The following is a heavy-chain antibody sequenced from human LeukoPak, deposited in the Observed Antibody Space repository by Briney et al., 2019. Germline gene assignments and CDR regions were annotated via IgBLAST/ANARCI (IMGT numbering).Heavy chain of an antibody. Sequence: SETLSLTCAVYGRSFSGYYWSWIRQPPGKGLEWIGEINHSGSTNYNPSLKSRVTISVDTSKNQFSLKLSSVTAADTAVYYCARDLSSSWHLYYFDYWGQGTLVTVSS. J-gene: IGHJ4*02. CDR2: INHSGST. CDR1: GRSFSGYY. D-gene: IGHD6-13*01. V-gene: IGHV4-34*01. CDR3: ARDLSSSWHLYYFDY.